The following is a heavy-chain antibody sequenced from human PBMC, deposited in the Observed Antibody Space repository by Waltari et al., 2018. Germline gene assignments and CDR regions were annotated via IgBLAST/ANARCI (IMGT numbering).Heavy chain of an antibody. D-gene: IGHD3-22*01. V-gene: IGHV3-21*02. CDR3: ARESVYDSKGLDY. J-gene: IGHJ4*02. Sequence: EVQLVESGGGLVKPGGSLRLSCAASGFTFSTYSMNWVRQAPGKGLEWVSSISSSITYIYYADSVKGRFTISRDNAKNSLDLQMNSLRAEDTAVYYCARESVYDSKGLDYWGQGTLVTVSS. CDR2: ISSSITYI. CDR1: GFTFSTYS.